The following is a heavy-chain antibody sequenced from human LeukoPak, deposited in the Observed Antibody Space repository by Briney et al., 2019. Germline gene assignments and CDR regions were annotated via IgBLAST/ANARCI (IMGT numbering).Heavy chain of an antibody. V-gene: IGHV4-31*03. CDR2: IYYSGST. D-gene: IGHD5-18*01. Sequence: PSETLSLTCTVSGGSISSGGYYWSWIRQHPGKGLEWIGYIYYSGSTYYNPSLKSRVTISVDTSKNQFSLKLSSVTAADTAVYYCARERFDTAIPYYYYYMDVWGKGTTVTVSS. J-gene: IGHJ6*03. CDR3: ARERFDTAIPYYYYYMDV. CDR1: GGSISSGGYY.